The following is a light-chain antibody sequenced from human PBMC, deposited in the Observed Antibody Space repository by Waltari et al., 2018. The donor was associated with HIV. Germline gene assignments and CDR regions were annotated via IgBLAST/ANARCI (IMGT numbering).Light chain of an antibody. CDR1: NLEIKS. V-gene: IGLV3-21*04. J-gene: IGLJ3*02. CDR3: QVWDSSSDHWV. CDR2: DDS. Sequence: SYVLTQPPSVSVAPGKTAKIACEGDNLEIKSVHWYQQRTGQAPIQVIDDDSDRPSGIAERFSVSNSGNTATLSITRVEVGDEADYYCQVWDSSSDHWVFGGGTKLTVL.